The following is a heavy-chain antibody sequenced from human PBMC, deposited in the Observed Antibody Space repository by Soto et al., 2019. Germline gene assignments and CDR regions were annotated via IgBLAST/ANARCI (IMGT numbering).Heavy chain of an antibody. V-gene: IGHV5-10-1*01. Sequence: PGESLKISCKGSGYSFTSYWISWVRQMPGKGLEWMGRIDPSDSYTDYSPSFQGHVTISADKSISTAYLQWSSLKASDTAMYYCASQSGSYSWFDPWGQGTLVTVSS. J-gene: IGHJ5*02. CDR2: IDPSDSYT. D-gene: IGHD1-26*01. CDR1: GYSFTSYW. CDR3: ASQSGSYSWFDP.